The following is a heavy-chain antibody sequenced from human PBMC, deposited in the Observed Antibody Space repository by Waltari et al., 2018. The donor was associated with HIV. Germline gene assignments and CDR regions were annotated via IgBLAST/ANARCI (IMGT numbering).Heavy chain of an antibody. CDR2: ISSSSNFI. J-gene: IGHJ5*02. CDR3: ARDGGSPPNRWFDP. V-gene: IGHV3-21*01. Sequence: EVHLMETGAGLLKRGGYRRSACAASASSFISNSRNWVRQAPGKGLEWVSSISSSSNFIYYADSVKGRFTISRDNAKNSLYLQMNSLRAEDTAVYYCARDGGSPPNRWFDPWGQGTLVTVSS. CDR1: ASSFISNS. D-gene: IGHD1-26*01.